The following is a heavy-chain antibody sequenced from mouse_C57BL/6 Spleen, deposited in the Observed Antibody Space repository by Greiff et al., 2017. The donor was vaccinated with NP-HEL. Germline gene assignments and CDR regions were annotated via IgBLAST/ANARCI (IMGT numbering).Heavy chain of an antibody. CDR3: ARELYYGNSLAY. CDR2: IYPGSGST. CDR1: GYTFTSYW. J-gene: IGHJ3*01. D-gene: IGHD2-1*01. Sequence: VQLQQPGAELVKPGASVKMSCKASGYTFTSYWITWVKQRPGQGLEWIGDIYPGSGSTNYNEKFKSKATLTVDTSSSTAYMQLSSLTSEDSAVYYCARELYYGNSLAYWGQGTLVTVSA. V-gene: IGHV1-55*01.